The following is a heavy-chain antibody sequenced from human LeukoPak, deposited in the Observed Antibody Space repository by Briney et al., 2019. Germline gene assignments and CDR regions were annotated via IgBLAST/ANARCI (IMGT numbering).Heavy chain of an antibody. CDR2: IYSGDST. D-gene: IGHD1-26*01. CDR1: GFTSSTYW. J-gene: IGHJ3*02. CDR3: ARVNTGSYRTAFDI. V-gene: IGHV3-66*01. Sequence: GGSLRLSCAASGFTSSTYWMSWVRQAPGKGLEWVSIIYSGDSTYYADSVKGRFTMSRDNSKNRLYLQMNSLRVEDTAVYYCARVNTGSYRTAFDIWGQGTMVTVSS.